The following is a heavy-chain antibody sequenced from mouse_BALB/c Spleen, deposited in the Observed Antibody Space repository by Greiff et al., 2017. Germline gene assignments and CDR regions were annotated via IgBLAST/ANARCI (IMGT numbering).Heavy chain of an antibody. V-gene: IGHV14-1*02. CDR1: GFNITDYY. Sequence: VQLKQSGAELVRPGASVKLSCKASGFNITDYYMHWVKQRPEQGLEWIGWIDPENGNTKYDPKFQGKASITADTSSNTAYLQLSSLTSEDTAVYYCARGTTGAMDYWGQGTSVTVSS. J-gene: IGHJ4*01. CDR3: ARGTTGAMDY. CDR2: IDPENGNT. D-gene: IGHD2-13*01.